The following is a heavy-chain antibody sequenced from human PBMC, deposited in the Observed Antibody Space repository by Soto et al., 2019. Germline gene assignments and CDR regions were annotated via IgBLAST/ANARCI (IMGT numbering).Heavy chain of an antibody. V-gene: IGHV1-3*01. J-gene: IGHJ3*01. CDR2: INAGSGNT. CDR3: ARDTETLGPLVYDTLDV. Sequence: ASVKVSCKAAGYTFRAYTMNWVRQAPGQSLEWMGWINAGSGNTKYSQNFQGRVSITRDTSASTVYMELTGLKSEDTAVYYCARDTETLGPLVYDTLDVWGQGTRVT. D-gene: IGHD2-8*01. CDR1: GYTFRAYT.